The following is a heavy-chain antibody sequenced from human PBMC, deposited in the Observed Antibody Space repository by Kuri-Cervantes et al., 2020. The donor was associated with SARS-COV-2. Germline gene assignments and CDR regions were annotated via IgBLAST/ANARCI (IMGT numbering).Heavy chain of an antibody. CDR2: ISWDGGST. CDR3: ARDFSSSGGFDY. J-gene: IGHJ4*02. V-gene: IGHV3-43D*04. CDR1: GFTFDDYA. Sequence: GGSLRLSCAASGFTFDDYAMHWVRQAPGKGLEWVSLISWDGGSTYYADSVKGRFTISRDNAKNSLYLQMNSLRAEDTAVYYCARDFSSSGGFDYWGQGTLVTVSS. D-gene: IGHD6-6*01.